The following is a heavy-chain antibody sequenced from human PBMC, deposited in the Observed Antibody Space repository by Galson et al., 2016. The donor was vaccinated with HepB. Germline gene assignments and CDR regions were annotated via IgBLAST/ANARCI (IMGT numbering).Heavy chain of an antibody. D-gene: IGHD4/OR15-4a*01. CDR2: VSANGTT. V-gene: IGHV4-59*12. Sequence: SETLSLTCTVSGASINTFFWNWIRQPPGKGLEWIGYVSANGTTVYNPSLKRRVTMSVLTSRSQVSLRLTSVTAADTAVYYCARDLHPSVLAGVWLDPWGPGTLVTVSS. CDR1: GASINTFF. CDR3: ARDLHPSVLAGVWLDP. J-gene: IGHJ5*02.